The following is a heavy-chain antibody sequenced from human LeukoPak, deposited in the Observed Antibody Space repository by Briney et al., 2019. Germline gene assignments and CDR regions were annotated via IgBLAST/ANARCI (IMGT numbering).Heavy chain of an antibody. CDR2: IYYSGST. D-gene: IGHD3-10*01. CDR3: ARGRVPYYFDY. J-gene: IGHJ4*02. V-gene: IGHV4-59*01. Sequence: PSETLSLTCTVSGGSISSYYWSWIRQPPGKGLEWIGYIYYSGSTNYNPSLKSRVTISVDTSKNQFSLKLSSVTAADTAVYYCARGRVPYYFDYWGRGTLVTVSS. CDR1: GGSISSYY.